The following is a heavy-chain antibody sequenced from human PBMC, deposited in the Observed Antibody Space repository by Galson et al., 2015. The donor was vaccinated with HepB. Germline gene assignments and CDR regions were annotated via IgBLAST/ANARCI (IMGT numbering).Heavy chain of an antibody. V-gene: IGHV5-51*01. CDR1: GSSFTSYW. D-gene: IGHD5-18*01. Sequence: QSGAEVKKPGESLKISCKGSGSSFTSYWIGWMRQMPGKGLEWMGIIYPGDSDTRYSPSFQGQVTISADKSISTAYLQWSSLKASDTAMYYCARPKYSYAGGYDAFDIWGQGTMVTVSS. CDR3: ARPKYSYAGGYDAFDI. J-gene: IGHJ3*02. CDR2: IYPGDSDT.